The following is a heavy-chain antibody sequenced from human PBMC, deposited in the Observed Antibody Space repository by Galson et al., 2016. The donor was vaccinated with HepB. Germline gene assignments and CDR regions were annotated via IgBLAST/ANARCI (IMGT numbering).Heavy chain of an antibody. J-gene: IGHJ3*02. Sequence: SLRLSCAASGFIFSSYGMHWVRQAPGKGLEWVAVIWYDGSNKYYEDSVKGRFTISRDNSKNTLYLEMNSLRAEDTAVYYCAGEGSGLCIVATSPDVFYIWGQGTMVTVSS. V-gene: IGHV3-33*01. D-gene: IGHD5-12*01. CDR3: AGEGSGLCIVATSPDVFYI. CDR1: GFIFSSYG. CDR2: IWYDGSNK.